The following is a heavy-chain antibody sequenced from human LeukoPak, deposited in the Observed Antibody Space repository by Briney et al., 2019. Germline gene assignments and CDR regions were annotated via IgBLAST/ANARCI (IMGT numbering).Heavy chain of an antibody. D-gene: IGHD3-10*01. CDR1: GYTFTSYG. V-gene: IGHV1-18*04. J-gene: IGHJ4*02. CDR3: ARVKRYGSGTTGGDY. CDR2: ISAYNGNT. Sequence: ASVKVSCKASGYTFTSYGISWVRQAPGQGLEWMGWISAYNGNTNYAQKLQGRVTMTTDTSTSTAYMELRSLRSDDTAVYHCARVKRYGSGTTGGDYWGQGTLVTVSS.